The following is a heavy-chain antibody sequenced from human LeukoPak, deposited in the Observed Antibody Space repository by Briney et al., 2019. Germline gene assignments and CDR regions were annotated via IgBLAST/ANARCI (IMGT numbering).Heavy chain of an antibody. J-gene: IGHJ6*03. CDR1: GYSFTSYW. V-gene: IGHV5-51*01. D-gene: IGHD5-12*01. Sequence: GESLKISCKGSGYSFTSYWIGWVRQMPGKGLEWMGIIYPGDSDTRYSPSFQGQVTISADKSISTAYLQWSSLKTSDTAMYYCARFSTIKSYYYYMDVWGKGTTVTVSS. CDR3: ARFSTIKSYYYYMDV. CDR2: IYPGDSDT.